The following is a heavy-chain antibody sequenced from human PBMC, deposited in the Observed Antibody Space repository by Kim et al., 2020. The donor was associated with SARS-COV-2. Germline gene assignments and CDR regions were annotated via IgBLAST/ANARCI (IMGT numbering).Heavy chain of an antibody. D-gene: IGHD3-22*01. J-gene: IGHJ3*02. CDR1: GFTFSSYS. V-gene: IGHV3-21*01. CDR3: ARDGVEYYYDSSGYWPDAFDI. Sequence: GGSLRLSCAASGFTFSSYSMNWVRKAPGKGLEWVSSMSSSSSYIYYADSVKGRFTISRDNAKNSLYLQMNSLRAEDTAVYYCARDGVEYYYDSSGYWPDAFDIWGQGTMVTVSS. CDR2: MSSSSSYI.